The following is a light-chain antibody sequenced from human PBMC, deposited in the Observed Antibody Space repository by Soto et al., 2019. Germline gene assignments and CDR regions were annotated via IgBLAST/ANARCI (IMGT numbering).Light chain of an antibody. CDR3: QQYKTT. Sequence: DVLLTQSPSTLSASIGDRVTITCRASQTINNWLAWYQQKPGKAPKLLIHKTSTLESGVPSRFSGNGSGTEFTLTIRSLQPDAVATYYCQQYKTTFGPGTKVD. V-gene: IGKV1-5*03. J-gene: IGKJ3*01. CDR2: KTS. CDR1: QTINNW.